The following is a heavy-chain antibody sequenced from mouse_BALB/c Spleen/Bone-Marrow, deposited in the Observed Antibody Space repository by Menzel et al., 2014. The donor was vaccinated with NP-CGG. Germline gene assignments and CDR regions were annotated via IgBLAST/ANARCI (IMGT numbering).Heavy chain of an antibody. V-gene: IGHV4-1*02. Sequence: VQLQQSGGGLVQPGGSLKFSCAASGFDFSRYWMRWVRQGPEQGLEWIGEINPDSSTTNYTPSLKDRVIISRDNAKNTLSQQMSIVRSEDTALYYYASLHYYSYFAYWGQGTLLTVSA. CDR2: INPDSSTT. J-gene: IGHJ3*01. CDR1: GFDFSRYW. CDR3: ASLHYYSYFAY. D-gene: IGHD1-2*01.